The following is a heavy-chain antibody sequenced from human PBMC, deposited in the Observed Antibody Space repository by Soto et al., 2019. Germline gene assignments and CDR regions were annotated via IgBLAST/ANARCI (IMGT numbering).Heavy chain of an antibody. CDR1: GFTFSNYA. CDR3: ARDRLAGGLDY. J-gene: IGHJ4*02. D-gene: IGHD3-16*01. CDR2: VSSNAGNK. Sequence: VQLVDSGGGLVQPGGSLRLSCAASGFTFSNYAMSWVRQAPGKGLEWVSLVSSNAGNKYYTDSVKGRFTISRDNSRNTGYMQINSVRADETAVYYCARDRLAGGLDYWGQGPLFTVSS. V-gene: IGHV3-23*04.